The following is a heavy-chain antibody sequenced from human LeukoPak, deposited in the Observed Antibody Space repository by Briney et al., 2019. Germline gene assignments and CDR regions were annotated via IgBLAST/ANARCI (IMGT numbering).Heavy chain of an antibody. V-gene: IGHV3-74*01. Sequence: GGSLRLSCAASGFTFSSYSMHWVRQAPGKGLVWVSRFSSDGSTTTYADSVKGRFTISGDNARKTLYLQMDSLRVEDTAVYYCASLALAVAGPNFDSWGQGTLVTVSS. CDR1: GFTFSSYS. D-gene: IGHD6-19*01. J-gene: IGHJ4*02. CDR3: ASLALAVAGPNFDS. CDR2: FSSDGSTT.